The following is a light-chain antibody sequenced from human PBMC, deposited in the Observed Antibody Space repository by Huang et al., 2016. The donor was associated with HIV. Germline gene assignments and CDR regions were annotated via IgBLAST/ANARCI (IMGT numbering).Light chain of an antibody. V-gene: IGKV3-20*01. CDR3: QHYGSSPPFT. J-gene: IGKJ2*01. CDR1: QSVSSDY. CDR2: GAS. Sequence: EIVLTQSPGTLSLSPGERATLSCRSSQSVSSDYLAWYRQKPGQAPRLLIYGASSRASDIPDRVTGSGSGTDFTLTISSLEPGDFAMYYCQHYGSSPPFTFGQGTKLEIK.